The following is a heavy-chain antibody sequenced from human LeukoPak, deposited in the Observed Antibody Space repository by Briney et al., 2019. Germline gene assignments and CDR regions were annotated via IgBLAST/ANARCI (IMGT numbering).Heavy chain of an antibody. J-gene: IGHJ3*01. D-gene: IGHD3-22*01. V-gene: IGHV3-23*01. CDR3: ARDGYNYTSRDNDGFDV. Sequence: QPGGSLRLSCAASGFTFSVYGMNWVRQAPGKGLEWVSTISGGSRNTFYADSVKGRFTNSRDVSKSTLFLQMNSLRADDTAEYYCARDGYNYTSRDNDGFDVWGQGTTVTVSS. CDR1: GFTFSVYG. CDR2: ISGGSRNT.